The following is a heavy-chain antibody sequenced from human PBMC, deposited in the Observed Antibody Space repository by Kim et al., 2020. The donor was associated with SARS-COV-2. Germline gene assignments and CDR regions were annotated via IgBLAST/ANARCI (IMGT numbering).Heavy chain of an antibody. CDR3: AREGVVITPFDY. Sequence: YHPALKRRVTISVDTSKNQFSLKLSAVTAADTAVYYCAREGVVITPFDYWGQGTLVTVSS. D-gene: IGHD3-22*01. J-gene: IGHJ4*02. V-gene: IGHV4-34*01.